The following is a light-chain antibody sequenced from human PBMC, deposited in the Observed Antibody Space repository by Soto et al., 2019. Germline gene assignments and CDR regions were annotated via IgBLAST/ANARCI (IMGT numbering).Light chain of an antibody. CDR2: EVS. Sequence: QSALTQPASVSGSPGQSITISCTGTSSDVGGYDYVSWYQQHPGKAPKLLIYEVSDRPSGVSTRFSGSKSGSTASLTISGLQAEDEAEYYCSSYTNINTRACVFGTGTKVTVL. V-gene: IGLV2-14*01. CDR3: SSYTNINTRACV. CDR1: SSDVGGYDY. J-gene: IGLJ1*01.